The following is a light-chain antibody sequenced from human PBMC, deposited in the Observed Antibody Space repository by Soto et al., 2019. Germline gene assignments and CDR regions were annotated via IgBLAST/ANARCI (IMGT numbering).Light chain of an antibody. CDR3: QRYNSYSWT. V-gene: IGKV1-5*03. J-gene: IGKJ1*01. CDR2: KAS. Sequence: DIQMTQSPSTLSASVGDRVTITCRASQSISSWLAWYQQKPGKAPKLLIYKASSLESGVPSRFSGSGSGTEFPLTISSLQPDDFATYYCQRYNSYSWTFGQGTKVGNQT. CDR1: QSISSW.